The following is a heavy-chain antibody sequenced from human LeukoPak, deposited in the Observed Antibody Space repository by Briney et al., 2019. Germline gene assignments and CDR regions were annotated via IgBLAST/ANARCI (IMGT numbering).Heavy chain of an antibody. CDR2: IYTTGRT. CDR3: ARDLPSYYFGSGNMFDP. V-gene: IGHV4-4*07. CDR1: GGAISSYY. J-gene: IGHJ5*02. Sequence: SETLSLTCTVSGGAISSYYWSWIRQPAAKGLEWIGRIYTTGRTDYSASLKSRVTMSVDTSNNQFSLKLSSVTAADTAVYYCARDLPSYYFGSGNMFDPWGQGILVTVSS. D-gene: IGHD3-10*01.